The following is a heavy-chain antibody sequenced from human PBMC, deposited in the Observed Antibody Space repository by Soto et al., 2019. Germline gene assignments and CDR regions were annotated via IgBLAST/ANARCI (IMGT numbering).Heavy chain of an antibody. CDR3: ARDEVPGANWLDR. J-gene: IGHJ5*02. CDR1: GYIFIDYG. CDR2: LSGYNGNT. Sequence: ASVKVSCKASGYIFIDYGITWVRQATGQGLEWMGWLSGYNGNTKYADKLQGRVTMTTDTSTTTAYMELRSLRSDDTAVYYCARDEVPGANWLDRWGQGTLVTVSS. V-gene: IGHV1-18*01. D-gene: IGHD2-2*01.